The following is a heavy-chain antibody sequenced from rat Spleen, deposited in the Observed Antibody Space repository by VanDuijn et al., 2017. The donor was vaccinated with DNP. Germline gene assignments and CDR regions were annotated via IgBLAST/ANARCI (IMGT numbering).Heavy chain of an antibody. CDR3: ARHGRRVFDY. CDR1: GFTFSNYY. D-gene: IGHD1-11*01. Sequence: EVQLVESGGGLVQPGRSLKLSCAASGFTFSNYYMTWVRQAPKKGLEWVAAISPSGSRTYYPDSVRGRFTISRDNAKSTLYLQVDSLRSEDTATYYCARHGRRVFDYWGQGVMVTVSS. CDR2: ISPSGSRT. J-gene: IGHJ2*01. V-gene: IGHV5-7*01.